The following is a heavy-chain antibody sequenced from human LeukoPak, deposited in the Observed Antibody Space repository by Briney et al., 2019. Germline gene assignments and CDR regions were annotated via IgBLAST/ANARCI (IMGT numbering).Heavy chain of an antibody. D-gene: IGHD3-9*01. CDR1: GFTLCTDR. Sequence: PGGCLRLSCAASGFTLCTDRMHSVPETPRRGLVWVSRIRPEGTTTAYADSVKGRFTISRDNAKHTLLLKMNSLSAEDTSVYDCARDLDWILFDYWGQGTLVTVSS. J-gene: IGHJ4*02. CDR3: ARDLDWILFDY. V-gene: IGHV3-74*03. CDR2: IRPEGTTT.